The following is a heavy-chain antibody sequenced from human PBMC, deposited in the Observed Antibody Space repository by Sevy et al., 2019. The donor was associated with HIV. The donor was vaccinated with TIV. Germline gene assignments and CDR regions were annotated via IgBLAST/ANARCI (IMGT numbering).Heavy chain of an antibody. CDR1: GYTFTSYD. Sequence: ASVKVSCKASGYTFTSYDINWVRQATGQGLEWMGWMKPKSGNTGYAQKFQGRVTMTRNTSISTAYMELSSLRSEDTAVYYCARGRYYDSSGSLSFDYWGQGTLVTVSS. V-gene: IGHV1-8*01. D-gene: IGHD3-22*01. J-gene: IGHJ4*02. CDR3: ARGRYYDSSGSLSFDY. CDR2: MKPKSGNT.